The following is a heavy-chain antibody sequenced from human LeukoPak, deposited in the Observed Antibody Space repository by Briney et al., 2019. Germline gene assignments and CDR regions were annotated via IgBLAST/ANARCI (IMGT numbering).Heavy chain of an antibody. CDR2: IYYSGST. J-gene: IGHJ5*02. Sequence: PSETLSLTCTVSGGSISSHYWSWIRQPPGKGLEWIGYIYYSGSTNYNPSLKSRVIISVDTSKNQFSLKLSSVTAADTAVYYCARARLLYWFDPWGQGTLVTVSS. CDR3: ARARLLYWFDP. V-gene: IGHV4-59*11. CDR1: GGSISSHY. D-gene: IGHD2-21*02.